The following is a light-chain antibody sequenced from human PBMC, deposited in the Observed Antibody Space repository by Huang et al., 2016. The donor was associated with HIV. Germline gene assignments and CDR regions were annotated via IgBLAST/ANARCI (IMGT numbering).Light chain of an antibody. J-gene: IGKJ2*02. V-gene: IGKV1-39*01. CDR1: RNINNY. CDR3: QQSYSTPCT. CDR2: DTS. Sequence: DIQMTQSPTSLSASVGDRVAIACRTSRNINNYLNWYQQIPGKAPKLLMYDTSSLPSGVPSRFSGSGSGTDFTLTINSLQPEDFAVYYCQQSYSTPCTFAQGTKLEIK.